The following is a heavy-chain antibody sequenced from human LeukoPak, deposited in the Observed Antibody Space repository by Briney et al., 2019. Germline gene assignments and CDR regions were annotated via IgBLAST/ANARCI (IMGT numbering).Heavy chain of an antibody. CDR3: ARDVRVAPYYYGSGSYGEAVN. CDR2: IYYSGST. V-gene: IGHV4-61*01. D-gene: IGHD3-10*01. CDR1: GGSVSSGSYY. Sequence: SETLSLTCTVSGGSVSSGSYYWSWIRQPPGKGLEWIGYIYYSGSTNYNPSLKSRVTISVDTSKNQFSLKLSSVTAADTAVYYCARDVRVAPYYYGSGSYGEAVNWGQGTLVTVSS. J-gene: IGHJ4*02.